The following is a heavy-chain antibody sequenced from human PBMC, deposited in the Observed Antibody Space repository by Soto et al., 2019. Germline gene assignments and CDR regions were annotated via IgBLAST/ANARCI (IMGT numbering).Heavy chain of an antibody. Sequence: LGESLKISCKGSGYSFTSYWIGWVRQMPGKGLEWMGIIYPGDSDTRYSPSFQGQVTISADKSISTAYPQWSSLKASDTAMYYLARPLYCSGGSCYGPWGQGTLVNVSS. CDR1: GYSFTSYW. V-gene: IGHV5-51*01. J-gene: IGHJ5*02. D-gene: IGHD2-15*01. CDR3: ARPLYCSGGSCYGP. CDR2: IYPGDSDT.